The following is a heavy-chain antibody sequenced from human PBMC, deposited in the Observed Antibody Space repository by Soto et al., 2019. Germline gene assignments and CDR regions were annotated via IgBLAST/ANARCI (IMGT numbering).Heavy chain of an antibody. CDR1: GYTFTSYG. D-gene: IGHD5-12*01. J-gene: IGHJ4*02. CDR3: ARDNEYSGYDLLDY. Sequence: QVQLVQSGAEVKKPGASVKVSCKASGYTFTSYGITWVRQAPGQRLEWMGWISAYNGNTNYAQKLQGRVPMTTDTSTGAAYMDLRSLTSDDTAVYYCARDNEYSGYDLLDYWGQGTLVTVSS. V-gene: IGHV1-18*01. CDR2: ISAYNGNT.